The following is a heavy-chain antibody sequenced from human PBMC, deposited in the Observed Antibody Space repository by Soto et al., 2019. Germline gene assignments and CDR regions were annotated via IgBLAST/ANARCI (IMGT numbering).Heavy chain of an antibody. V-gene: IGHV3-30*03. CDR1: GFTFSTYD. CDR2: ISCDGGNE. CDR3: ARDGQVLLCLGYFDL. D-gene: IGHD3-16*01. J-gene: IGHJ2*01. Sequence: QVQLVESGGGVVQPGRSLRLSCAASGFTFSTYDMHWVRQAPGKGLEWVAVISCDGGNEDYADSVKGRFTISRDNSKNTVYLQMNSLRAEYTAVYYCARDGQVLLCLGYFDLWGRGTMVTVSS.